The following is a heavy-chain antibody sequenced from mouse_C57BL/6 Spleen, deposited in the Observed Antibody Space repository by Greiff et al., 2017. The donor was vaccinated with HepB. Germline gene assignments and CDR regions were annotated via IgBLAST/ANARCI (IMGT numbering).Heavy chain of an antibody. J-gene: IGHJ4*01. D-gene: IGHD1-1*01. Sequence: QVQLKQPGAELVRPGSSVKLSCKASGYTFTSYWMHWVKQRPIQGLEWIGNIDPSDSETHYNQKFKDKATLTVDKSSSTAYMQLSSLTSEDSAVYYCARSPFTTVVAYYYAMDYWGQGTSVTVSS. CDR1: GYTFTSYW. V-gene: IGHV1-52*01. CDR3: ARSPFTTVVAYYYAMDY. CDR2: IDPSDSET.